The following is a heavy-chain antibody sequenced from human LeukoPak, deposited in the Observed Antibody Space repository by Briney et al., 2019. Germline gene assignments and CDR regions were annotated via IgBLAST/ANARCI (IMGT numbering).Heavy chain of an antibody. Sequence: GESLKISCKGSGYSFTSYWIGWVRQMPGKGLEWMGIIYPGDSDTRYSPSFQGQVTISADESISTAYLQWSSLKASDTAMYYCARQEGKRYCSGGSCYWLDWFDPWGQGTLVTVSS. CDR1: GYSFTSYW. CDR2: IYPGDSDT. D-gene: IGHD2-15*01. CDR3: ARQEGKRYCSGGSCYWLDWFDP. J-gene: IGHJ5*02. V-gene: IGHV5-51*01.